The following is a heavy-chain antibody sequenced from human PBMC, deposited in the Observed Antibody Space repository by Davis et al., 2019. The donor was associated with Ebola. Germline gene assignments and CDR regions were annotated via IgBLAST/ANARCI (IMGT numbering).Heavy chain of an antibody. V-gene: IGHV4-39*01. D-gene: IGHD2-2*01. CDR2: IYYSGST. CDR3: ARHSSATYNNYFDP. CDR1: GGSISSSSYY. Sequence: SETLSLTCTVSGGSISSSSYYWGWIRQPPGKGLEWIGGIYYSGSTYYNPSLKSRVTISVDTSKNQFSLKLNSVTAADTAVYYCARHSSATYNNYFDPWGPGTLVTVSS. J-gene: IGHJ5*02.